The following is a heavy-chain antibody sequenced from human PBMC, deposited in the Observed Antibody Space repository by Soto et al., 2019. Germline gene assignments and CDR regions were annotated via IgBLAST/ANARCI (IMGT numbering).Heavy chain of an antibody. CDR3: ARLEYSSGWYYFDY. J-gene: IGHJ4*02. Sequence: GESLKISCKGSGYSFTSYWIGWVRQMPGKGLEWMGIIYPSDSDTRYGPSFQGQVTISADKSLSTAYLQWSSLKASDTAMYYCARLEYSSGWYYFDYWGQGTLVTVSS. D-gene: IGHD6-19*01. CDR1: GYSFTSYW. CDR2: IYPSDSDT. V-gene: IGHV5-51*01.